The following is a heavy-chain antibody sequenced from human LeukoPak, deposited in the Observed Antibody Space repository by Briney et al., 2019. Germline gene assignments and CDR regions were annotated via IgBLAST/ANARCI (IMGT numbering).Heavy chain of an antibody. D-gene: IGHD3-3*01. CDR2: IYHSGST. V-gene: IGHV4-30-2*01. Sequence: SETLSLTCAVSSGSISSGGYSWSWIRQPPGKGLELIGYIYHSGSTYYNPSLKSRVTISVDRSKNQFSLKLSSVTAADTAVYYCASKITIFGVTSDYWGQGTLVTVSS. J-gene: IGHJ4*02. CDR3: ASKITIFGVTSDY. CDR1: SGSISSGGYS.